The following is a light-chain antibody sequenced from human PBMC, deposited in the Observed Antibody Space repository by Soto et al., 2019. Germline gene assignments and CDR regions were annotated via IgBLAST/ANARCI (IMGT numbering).Light chain of an antibody. V-gene: IGLV2-14*01. Sequence: QSVLDQPASVSGSPGHSITISCTGTSSDVGGYDYVSWYQHHTGKAPKLLIFEVSNRPSEVSNRFSGSKSGNTASLTISGLQLEEEADYYCTSYAITSPYVFGTGTKVTVL. CDR3: TSYAITSPYV. J-gene: IGLJ1*01. CDR2: EVS. CDR1: SSDVGGYDY.